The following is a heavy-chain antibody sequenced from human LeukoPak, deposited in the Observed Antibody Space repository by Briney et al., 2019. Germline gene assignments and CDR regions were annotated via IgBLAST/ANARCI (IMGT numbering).Heavy chain of an antibody. CDR2: ISRSGSSTI. V-gene: IGHV3-48*01. CDR1: GFTFSTYS. Sequence: GGSLRLSCAASGFTFSTYSMHWVRQAPGKGLEWVSYISRSGSSTIYYADSVKGRFTISRDNARNSLYLQMFSLRVEDTAVYYCARGLETTGWYKAFDIWGQGTMVTVSS. J-gene: IGHJ3*02. D-gene: IGHD6-19*01. CDR3: ARGLETTGWYKAFDI.